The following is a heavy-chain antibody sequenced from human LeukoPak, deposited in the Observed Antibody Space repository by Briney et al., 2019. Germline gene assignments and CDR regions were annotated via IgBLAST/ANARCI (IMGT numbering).Heavy chain of an antibody. D-gene: IGHD2-2*01. CDR1: GFTFSSYA. Sequence: QAGGSLRLSCSASGFTFSSYAMHWVRQAPGKGLEYVSAISSNGGSTYYADSVKGRFTISRDNSKNTLYLQMSSLGAEDTAVYYCVKGYCSSISCYGDYWGQGTLVTFSS. V-gene: IGHV3-64D*09. J-gene: IGHJ4*02. CDR2: ISSNGGST. CDR3: VKGYCSSISCYGDY.